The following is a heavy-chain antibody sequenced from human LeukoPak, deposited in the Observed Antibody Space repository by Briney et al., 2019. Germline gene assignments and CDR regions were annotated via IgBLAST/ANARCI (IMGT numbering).Heavy chain of an antibody. CDR3: ATESSLGN. Sequence: GGSLRLSCAASGLNFGSYAMDWVRQAPGKGLEWVGDISYDGGYQSYAVSVRGRFTISRDNSKNTLFLQMNSLGPEDAAVYYCATESSLGNWGHGTLVTVSS. CDR2: ISYDGGYQ. J-gene: IGHJ4*01. CDR1: GLNFGSYA. V-gene: IGHV3-30*03. D-gene: IGHD3-16*01.